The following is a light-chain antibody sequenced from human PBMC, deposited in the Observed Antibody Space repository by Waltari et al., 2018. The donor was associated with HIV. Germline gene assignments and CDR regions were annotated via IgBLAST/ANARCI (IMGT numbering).Light chain of an antibody. CDR1: SSNIGSNP. V-gene: IGLV1-44*01. CDR2: SNN. Sequence: QSVLTQPPSASGTPGQRVTIPCSGSSSNIGSNPVNWYQQLPGTAPKLLMYSNNHRPSGVPDRFSVSKSGTSASLVISGLHSEDECDYYCAAWDDSLKGVFGGGTKLTFL. J-gene: IGLJ3*02. CDR3: AAWDDSLKGV.